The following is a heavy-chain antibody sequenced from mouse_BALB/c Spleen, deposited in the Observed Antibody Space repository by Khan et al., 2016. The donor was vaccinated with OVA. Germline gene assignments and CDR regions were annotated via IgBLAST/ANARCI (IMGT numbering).Heavy chain of an antibody. V-gene: IGHV5-6*01. Sequence: EVELVESGGDLVKPGGSLKLSCAASGFIFSSYSMSWVRQTPDKRLEWVATISSGGDYTYSPDSVKGRFTISRDDAKNTLYLQMSSLKSEDTAMYYCASHLTGSFAYWGQGTLVTVSA. CDR1: GFIFSSYS. CDR2: ISSGGDYT. J-gene: IGHJ3*01. D-gene: IGHD4-1*01. CDR3: ASHLTGSFAY.